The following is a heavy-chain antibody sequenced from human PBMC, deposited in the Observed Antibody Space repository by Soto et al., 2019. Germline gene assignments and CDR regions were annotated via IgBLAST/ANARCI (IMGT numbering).Heavy chain of an antibody. J-gene: IGHJ4*02. Sequence: QVQLVESGGGLVKTSGSLRIACAASGFTFSDYYMSWVRQAPGKGLDWVSYISRSGNTIYYEASVKGRFTISRDNAKNSVYLHMNSLRAEDTALYFCAKMSSENYYGPVFSWVQGTLVTVSS. V-gene: IGHV3-11*01. CDR1: GFTFSDYY. D-gene: IGHD3-22*01. CDR3: AKMSSENYYGPVFS. CDR2: ISRSGNTI.